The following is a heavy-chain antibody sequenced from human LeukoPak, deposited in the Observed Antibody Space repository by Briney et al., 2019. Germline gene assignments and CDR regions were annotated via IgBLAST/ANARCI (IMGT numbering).Heavy chain of an antibody. CDR2: ISFHGTNE. Sequence: PGKSLRLSCTASGFNFSAYGMHWVRQAPGKGLDWVAVISFHGTNEYYADSVKGRFTISRDNSNNTLYLQMNSVRAEDTAVYYCAKGRRGSSYVHYFDTWGQGTLATVSS. CDR3: AKGRRGSSYVHYFDT. D-gene: IGHD3-22*01. V-gene: IGHV3-30*18. CDR1: GFNFSAYG. J-gene: IGHJ1*01.